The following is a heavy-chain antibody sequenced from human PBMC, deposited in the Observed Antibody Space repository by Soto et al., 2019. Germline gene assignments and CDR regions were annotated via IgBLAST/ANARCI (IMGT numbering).Heavy chain of an antibody. Sequence: ASVKVSCKASGYTFTSYDINWVRQATGQGLEWMGWMNPNSGNTGYAQKFQGRVTMTRNTSISTAYMELGSLRSEDTAVYYCAFPSIAVGAEADDAFDIWGQGTMVTVSS. CDR1: GYTFTSYD. CDR3: AFPSIAVGAEADDAFDI. CDR2: MNPNSGNT. V-gene: IGHV1-8*01. J-gene: IGHJ3*02. D-gene: IGHD6-6*01.